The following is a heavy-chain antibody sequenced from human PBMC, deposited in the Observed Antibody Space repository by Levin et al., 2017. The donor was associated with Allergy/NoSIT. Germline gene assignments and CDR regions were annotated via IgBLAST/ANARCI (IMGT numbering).Heavy chain of an antibody. D-gene: IGHD6-19*01. CDR3: ARHRSVAGTNAFDI. J-gene: IGHJ3*02. V-gene: IGHV5-51*01. CDR1: GYSFTNYW. Sequence: GGSLRLSCKASGYSFTNYWIGWVRQMPGKGLEWMGIIYPGDFDTRYNPSFQGQVTISADKSISTAYLQWSSLKASDTAMYFCARHRSVAGTNAFDIWGQGTKVTVSS. CDR2: IYPGDFDT.